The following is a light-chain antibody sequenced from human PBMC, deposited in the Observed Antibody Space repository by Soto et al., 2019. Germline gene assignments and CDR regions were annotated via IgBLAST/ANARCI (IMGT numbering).Light chain of an antibody. Sequence: DIQMTQSPSPLSASVGDRVIITCRASQTISSWLAWYQQKPGKAPKLLIYKASSLESGVPSRFSGSGSGTEFTLTISSLQPDDVATYYCQHYNNYLLTFGGGTKVDIK. CDR1: QTISSW. V-gene: IGKV1-5*03. J-gene: IGKJ4*01. CDR3: QHYNNYLLT. CDR2: KAS.